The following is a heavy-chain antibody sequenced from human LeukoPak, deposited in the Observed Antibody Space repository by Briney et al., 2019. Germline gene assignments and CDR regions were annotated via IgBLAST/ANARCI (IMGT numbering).Heavy chain of an antibody. CDR1: GYNFTSYG. CDR2: ISAYNGNT. D-gene: IGHD5-18*01. J-gene: IGHJ4*02. CDR3: ARSSTAMAVPNFDY. Sequence: ASVKVSCKASGYNFTSYGISWVRQAPGQGLEWMGWISAYNGNTNYAQKLQGRVTMTTDTSTSTAYMELRSLRSDDTAVYYCARSSTAMAVPNFDYWGQGTLVTVSS. V-gene: IGHV1-18*01.